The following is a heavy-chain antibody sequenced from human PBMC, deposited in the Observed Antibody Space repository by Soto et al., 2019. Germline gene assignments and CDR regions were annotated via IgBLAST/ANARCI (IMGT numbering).Heavy chain of an antibody. CDR2: IYYSGST. D-gene: IGHD7-27*01. J-gene: IGHJ4*02. V-gene: IGHV4-31*03. CDR3: ARGTAMTGECLDY. Sequence: QVQLQGSGPGLVKPSQTLSLTCTVSGGSISSGGYYWSWIRQLPGKGLEWIGYIYYSGSTYYSPSLKSRVTMSVDTSKNQFSLKLSSVTAADTAVYYCARGTAMTGECLDYWGQGTLVTVSS. CDR1: GGSISSGGYY.